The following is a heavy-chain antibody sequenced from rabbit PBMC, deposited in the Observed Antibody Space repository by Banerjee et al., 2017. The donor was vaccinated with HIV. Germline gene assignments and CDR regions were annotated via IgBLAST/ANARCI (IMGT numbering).Heavy chain of an antibody. D-gene: IGHD5-1*01. V-gene: IGHV1S40*01. CDR2: IYTGSSGRT. CDR3: ARDLTDDGGWAFNL. J-gene: IGHJ4*01. Sequence: QSLEESGGDLVKPGASLTLTCTASGFSFSSNAMCWVRQAPGKGLEWIGCIYTGSSGRTYYASWAKGRFTISKTSSTTVTLQMTSLTAADTATYFCARDLTDDGGWAFNLWGPGTLVTVS. CDR1: GFSFSSNA.